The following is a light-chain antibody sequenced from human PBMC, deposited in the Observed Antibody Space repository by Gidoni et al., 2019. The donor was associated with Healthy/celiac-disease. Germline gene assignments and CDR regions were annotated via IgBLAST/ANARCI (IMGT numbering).Light chain of an antibody. CDR1: QGISSY. V-gene: IGKV1-8*01. CDR3: QQYYSYPFT. Sequence: IRMTQSPSSLSASTGDRVTITCRASQGISSYLAWYQQKPGKAPKLLIYAASTLQSGVPSRFSGSGSGTDFTLTISCLQSEDFATYYCQQYYSYPFTFGPGTKVDIK. J-gene: IGKJ3*01. CDR2: AAS.